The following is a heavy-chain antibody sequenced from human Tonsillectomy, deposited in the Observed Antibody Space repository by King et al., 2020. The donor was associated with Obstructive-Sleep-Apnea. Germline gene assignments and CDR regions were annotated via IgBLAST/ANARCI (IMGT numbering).Heavy chain of an antibody. J-gene: IGHJ4*02. CDR1: GYTFTSYG. Sequence: QLVQSGAEVKKPGASVKVSCKASGYTFTSYGISWVRQAPGQGLEWMGWISAYNGNTNYAQKLQGRVTMTTDTSTSTAYMELRSLRSDDTAVYYCARLTCSSTSCHLYSSHYYFDYWGQGTLVTVSS. CDR3: ARLTCSSTSCHLYSSHYYFDY. V-gene: IGHV1-18*04. D-gene: IGHD2-2*01. CDR2: ISAYNGNT.